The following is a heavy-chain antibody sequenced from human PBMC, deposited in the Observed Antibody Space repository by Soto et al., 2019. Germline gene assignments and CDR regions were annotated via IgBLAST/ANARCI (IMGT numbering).Heavy chain of an antibody. CDR2: INHSGRT. D-gene: IGHD1-26*01. CDR1: GGSFSDYY. J-gene: IGHJ5*02. Sequence: SETLSLTCAVSGGSFSDYYWSWIRQSPGKGLEWIGEINHSGRTNYNPSLKSRVTVSLDMSKNQFSLNLTSVTAADTAVYYCARGNIVGEVDQPWWFDPWGQGTQVTVSS. V-gene: IGHV4-34*01. CDR3: ARGNIVGEVDQPWWFDP.